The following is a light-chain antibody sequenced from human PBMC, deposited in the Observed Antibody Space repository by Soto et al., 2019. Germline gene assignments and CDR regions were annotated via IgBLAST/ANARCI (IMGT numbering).Light chain of an antibody. Sequence: EIVLTQSPGTLSLSPGERATLSCRASQSVSSINLAWFQQEPGQAPRLLIYAASTRATGIPDRFSGSGSGTDFSLTSSRLEPEDFAVYYCQQYGRSGYTFGQVTKLEIK. V-gene: IGKV3-20*01. J-gene: IGKJ2*01. CDR3: QQYGRSGYT. CDR1: QSVSSIN. CDR2: AAS.